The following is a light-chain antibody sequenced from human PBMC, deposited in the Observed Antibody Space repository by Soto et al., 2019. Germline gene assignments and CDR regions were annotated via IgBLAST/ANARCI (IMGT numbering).Light chain of an antibody. CDR2: EVS. CDR3: SSYTSSSTLSV. Sequence: QSALTQPASVSGSPGQSITISCTGTSSDVGGYNYVSWYQQHPGKAPKLMIYEVSNRPSGVSNRFSGSKSGNTASLTISGLQAEDEADSYCSSYTSSSTLSVFGGGTQLTV. V-gene: IGLV2-14*01. CDR1: SSDVGGYNY. J-gene: IGLJ2*01.